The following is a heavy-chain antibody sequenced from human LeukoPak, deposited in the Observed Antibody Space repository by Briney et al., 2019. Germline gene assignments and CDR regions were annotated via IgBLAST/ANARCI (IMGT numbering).Heavy chain of an antibody. V-gene: IGHV3-30*18. D-gene: IGHD2-21*02. CDR3: VKRGAYCGGDCLDP. CDR1: GDTFSSYG. Sequence: GGSLRLSCAGSGDTFSSYGMYWVRQAPGKGLEWLAVISNDGSSKYYADSVKGRFTISRDNSKNTLYLQMNSLRAEDTAVYYCVKRGAYCGGDCLDPWGQGTLVTVSS. J-gene: IGHJ5*02. CDR2: ISNDGSSK.